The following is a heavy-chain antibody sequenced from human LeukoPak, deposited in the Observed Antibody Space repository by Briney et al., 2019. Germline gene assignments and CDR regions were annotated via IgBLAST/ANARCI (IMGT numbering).Heavy chain of an antibody. J-gene: IGHJ3*02. CDR3: ARTKGTMATITRRDAFDI. V-gene: IGHV3-7*01. CDR1: GFTFSSYW. CDR2: IKQDGSEK. Sequence: GGSLRLSCAASGFTFSSYWMSWVRQAPGKGLEWVANIKQDGSEKYYVDSVKGRFTISRDNAKNSLYLQMNSLRAEDTAVYYCARTKGTMATITRRDAFDIWGQGTMVTVSS. D-gene: IGHD5-24*01.